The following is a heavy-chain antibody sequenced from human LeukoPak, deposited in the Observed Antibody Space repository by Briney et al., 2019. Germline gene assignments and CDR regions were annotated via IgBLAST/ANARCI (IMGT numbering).Heavy chain of an antibody. Sequence: GGSLRLSCAVSGFTFSNYAMSGVRQAPGRGLEWVSGISGSGGSTYYADSVKGRFTISRDNSKNTLYLQMNSLRAEDTAVYYCAKDLSGWSGSDYWGQGTLVTVSS. V-gene: IGHV3-23*01. CDR2: ISGSGGST. CDR1: GFTFSNYA. J-gene: IGHJ4*02. D-gene: IGHD6-19*01. CDR3: AKDLSGWSGSDY.